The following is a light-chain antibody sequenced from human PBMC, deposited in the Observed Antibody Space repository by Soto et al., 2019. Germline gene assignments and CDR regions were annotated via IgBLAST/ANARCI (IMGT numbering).Light chain of an antibody. CDR1: EFLSSSY. CDR2: AAS. Sequence: EIVLTQSPGTLSLSPGERATLSCRASEFLSSSYLVWYQQKPGQAPRLLIYAASRRATGIPDRFSGSGSATEYTLTINTLEPEDFAVYYCQHKGTFGQGTKLEIK. CDR3: QHKGT. V-gene: IGKV3-20*01. J-gene: IGKJ2*01.